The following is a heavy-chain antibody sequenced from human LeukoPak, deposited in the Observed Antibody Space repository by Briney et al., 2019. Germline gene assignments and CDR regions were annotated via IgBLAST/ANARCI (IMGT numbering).Heavy chain of an antibody. CDR2: INPSGGST. CDR1: GYTVTSYY. Sequence: ASVKVSCKASGYTVTSYYMHWVRQAPGQGLEWMGIINPSGGSTSYAQKFQGRVTMTRDTSTSTVYMELSSLRSEDTAVYYCAREDTIFGVVTWYYFDYWGQGTLVTVSS. J-gene: IGHJ4*02. V-gene: IGHV1-46*01. D-gene: IGHD3-3*01. CDR3: AREDTIFGVVTWYYFDY.